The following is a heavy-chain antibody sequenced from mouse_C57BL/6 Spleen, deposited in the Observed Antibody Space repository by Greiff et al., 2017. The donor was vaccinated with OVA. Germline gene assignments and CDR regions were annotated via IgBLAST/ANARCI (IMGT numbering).Heavy chain of an antibody. V-gene: IGHV1-26*01. Sequence: EVQLQQSGPELVKPGASVKISCKASGYTFTDYYMNWVKQSHGKSLEWIGDINPNNGGTSYNQKFKGTATLTVDKSSSTAYMELRSLTSEDSAVYYCARERTPMDYWGQGTSVTVSS. CDR2: INPNNGGT. CDR1: GYTFTDYY. J-gene: IGHJ4*01. CDR3: ARERTPMDY.